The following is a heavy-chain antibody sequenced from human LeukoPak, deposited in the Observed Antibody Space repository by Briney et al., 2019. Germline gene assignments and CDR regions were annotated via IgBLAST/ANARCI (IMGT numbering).Heavy chain of an antibody. CDR1: GGSISSYY. CDR3: ARASSSSSWYGDDAFDI. J-gene: IGHJ3*02. CDR2: IYTSGST. V-gene: IGHV4-4*07. D-gene: IGHD6-13*01. Sequence: PSETLSLTCTVSGGSISSYYWSWIRQPAGKGLEWIGRIYTSGSTNYNPSLKSRVTMSVDTSKNQFSLKLSSVTAADTAVYYCARASSSSSWYGDDAFDIWGQGTMVTVSS.